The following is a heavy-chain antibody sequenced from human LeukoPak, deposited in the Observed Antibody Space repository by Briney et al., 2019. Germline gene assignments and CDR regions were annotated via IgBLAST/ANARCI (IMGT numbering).Heavy chain of an antibody. CDR1: GFTFSSYA. V-gene: IGHV3-23*01. CDR2: ISGSGGST. Sequence: GGSLRLSCAASGFTFSSYAMSWVRQAPGKGLEWVSAISGSGGSTYYADSVKGRFTISRDNSKNTLYLQMNSLRAEDTAVYYCARGRGPDIVGAAYYFDYWGQGTLVTVSS. D-gene: IGHD1-26*01. CDR3: ARGRGPDIVGAAYYFDY. J-gene: IGHJ4*02.